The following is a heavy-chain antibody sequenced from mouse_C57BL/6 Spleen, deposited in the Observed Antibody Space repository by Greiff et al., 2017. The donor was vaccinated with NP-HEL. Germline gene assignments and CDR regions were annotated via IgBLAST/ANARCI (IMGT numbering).Heavy chain of an antibody. Sequence: VQLQQSGAELVMPGASVKLSCKASGYTFTSYWMHWVKQRPGQGLEWIGEIDPSDSYTNYNQKFKGKSTLTVDKSSSTAYMQLSSLTSEDSAVYYCARRIYYDYEGQGAYWYFDVWGTGTTVTVSS. V-gene: IGHV1-69*01. CDR1: GYTFTSYW. CDR2: IDPSDSYT. CDR3: ARRIYYDYEGQGAYWYFDV. J-gene: IGHJ1*03. D-gene: IGHD2-4*01.